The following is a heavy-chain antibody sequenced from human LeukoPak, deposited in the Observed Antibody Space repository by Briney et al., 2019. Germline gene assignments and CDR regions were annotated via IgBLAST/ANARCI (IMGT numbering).Heavy chain of an antibody. J-gene: IGHJ6*03. CDR2: IRYDGSNK. V-gene: IGHV3-30*02. CDR3: AKDSDYDILTGYGYYYYYMDV. CDR1: GFTFSSYG. Sequence: QPGGSLRLSCAASGFTFSSYGMHWVRQAPGKGLEWVAFIRYDGSNKYYADSVKGRFTISRDNSKNTLYLQMNSLRAEDTAVYYCAKDSDYDILTGYGYYYYYMDVWGKGTTVTVSS. D-gene: IGHD3-9*01.